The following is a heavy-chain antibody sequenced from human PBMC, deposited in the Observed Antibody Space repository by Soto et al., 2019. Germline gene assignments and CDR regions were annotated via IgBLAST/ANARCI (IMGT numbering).Heavy chain of an antibody. CDR1: GFTFSSYS. V-gene: IGHV3-48*02. CDR2: ISSSSSTI. Sequence: PGGSMRLSCAASGFTFSSYSMNWVRQAPGKGLEWLSYISSSSSTIYYADSVKGRFTISRDNAKNSLYLQMNSLRDEYTAVYYCARPVPRHDAFDIWGQGTMVTVSS. D-gene: IGHD1-1*01. J-gene: IGHJ3*02. CDR3: ARPVPRHDAFDI.